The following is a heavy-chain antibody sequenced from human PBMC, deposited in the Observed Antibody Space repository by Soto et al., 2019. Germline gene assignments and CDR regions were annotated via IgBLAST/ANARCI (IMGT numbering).Heavy chain of an antibody. J-gene: IGHJ6*03. D-gene: IGHD5-12*01. Sequence: VQLAQSGAEVKKPGASVKVSCKTSGDSFNDYYIHWVRQAPGQGLEWMRWINPNGGATKYAQKCQGRVTVTRDTSIRTVYMELSSLRSDDTAVYYCARESGGATATLDYYYFYMDVWGKGTTVTVSS. CDR1: GDSFNDYY. CDR3: ARESGGATATLDYYYFYMDV. V-gene: IGHV1-2*02. CDR2: INPNGGAT.